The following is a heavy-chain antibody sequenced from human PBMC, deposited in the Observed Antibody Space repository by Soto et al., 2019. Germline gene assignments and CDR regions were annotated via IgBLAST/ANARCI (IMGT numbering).Heavy chain of an antibody. J-gene: IGHJ4*02. V-gene: IGHV3-7*01. Sequence: GGSLRLSCAASGFTFSAYWMSWVRQAPGKGLERVANIKQAGSEKYYVDSVNGRFIISRDGAKNSLFLQVNSLRVEDTAVYYCAREKRANGYFDYWGQGTLVTVSS. CDR2: IKQAGSEK. D-gene: IGHD6-25*01. CDR1: GFTFSAYW. CDR3: AREKRANGYFDY.